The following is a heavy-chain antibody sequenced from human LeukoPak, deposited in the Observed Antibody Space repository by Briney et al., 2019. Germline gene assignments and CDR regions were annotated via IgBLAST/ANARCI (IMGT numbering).Heavy chain of an antibody. CDR1: GYTFTNYG. Sequence: ASVKVSCKASGYTFTNYGVIWVRQAPGQGLEWMGWISAYNGNTNYAQKLQGRVTMTTDTSTSRAYMELRSLRSDDTAFYYCARRRDYYDSSGYHDYWGQGTLVTVSS. CDR2: ISAYNGNT. D-gene: IGHD3-22*01. J-gene: IGHJ4*02. CDR3: ARRRDYYDSSGYHDY. V-gene: IGHV1-18*01.